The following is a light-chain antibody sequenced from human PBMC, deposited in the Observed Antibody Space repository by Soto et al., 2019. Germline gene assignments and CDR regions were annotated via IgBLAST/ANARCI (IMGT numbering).Light chain of an antibody. V-gene: IGKV3-20*01. Sequence: EIVLTQSPGTLSLSPGDRATLSCRASQSVSSSYLAWYQQKPGQAPRLLIYGASSRATGIPDRFSGSGSGTDFTLTISRLEPEDFAVYYCLQYGCSPYTFVPGTQLEIK. J-gene: IGKJ2*01. CDR1: QSVSSSY. CDR2: GAS. CDR3: LQYGCSPYT.